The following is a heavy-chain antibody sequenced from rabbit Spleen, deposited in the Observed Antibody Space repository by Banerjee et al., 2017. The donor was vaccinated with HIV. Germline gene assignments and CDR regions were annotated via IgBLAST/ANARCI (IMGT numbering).Heavy chain of an antibody. Sequence: QEQLEESGGGLVKPGASLTLTCTASGFSLSGYDMCWVRQAPGKGLQWIGCIYVYSGGTYYATWAKGRFTISKTSSTSVTLQMTSLTVADTATYFCARYGGGISYWSVALWGPATLVTVS. J-gene: IGHJ4*01. D-gene: IGHD8-1*01. CDR3: ARYGGGISYWSVAL. CDR1: GFSLSGYD. CDR2: IYVYSGGT. V-gene: IGHV1S45*01.